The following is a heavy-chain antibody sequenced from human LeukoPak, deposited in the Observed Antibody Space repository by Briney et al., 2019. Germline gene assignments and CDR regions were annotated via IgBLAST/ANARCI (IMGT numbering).Heavy chain of an antibody. V-gene: IGHV1-18*04. Sequence: ASVKVSCKASGYTFTGYYMHWVRQAPGQGLEWMGWINAYNGDTNYAQKLQGRVTLTTDTSASTAYMELRSLRSDDTAVYYCARGFHCSGGTCYLVSWGQGTLVTVSS. D-gene: IGHD2-15*01. J-gene: IGHJ5*02. CDR1: GYTFTGYY. CDR3: ARGFHCSGGTCYLVS. CDR2: INAYNGDT.